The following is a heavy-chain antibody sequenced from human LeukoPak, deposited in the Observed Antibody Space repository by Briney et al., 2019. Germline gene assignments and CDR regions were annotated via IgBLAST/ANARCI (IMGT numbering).Heavy chain of an antibody. Sequence: SETLSLTCAVYGGSFSGYYWGWIRQPPGKGLEWIGDINHSVSTNYNPSLKSRVTISVDTSKNQFSLKLSSVTAADTAVYYCARGQGWNRFDPWGQGTLVTVSS. D-gene: IGHD5-24*01. CDR1: GGSFSGYY. CDR3: ARGQGWNRFDP. V-gene: IGHV4-34*01. CDR2: INHSVST. J-gene: IGHJ5*02.